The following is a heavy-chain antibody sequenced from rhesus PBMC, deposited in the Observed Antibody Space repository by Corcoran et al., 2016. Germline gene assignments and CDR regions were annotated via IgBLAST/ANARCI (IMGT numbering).Heavy chain of an antibody. D-gene: IGHD3-28*01. J-gene: IGHJ4*01. V-gene: IGHV4-65*01. Sequence: QVQLQESGPGLVKPSETLSLTCAVSGGSVSSSNWWSWIRQPPGKGMVWIGYNSGSSDSTYYNPSLKSRVTISTDTSKNQFSLKLSSVTAADTAVYYCARIYDSGYFDYWGQGVLVTVSS. CDR3: ARIYDSGYFDY. CDR1: GGSVSSSNW. CDR2: NSGSSDST.